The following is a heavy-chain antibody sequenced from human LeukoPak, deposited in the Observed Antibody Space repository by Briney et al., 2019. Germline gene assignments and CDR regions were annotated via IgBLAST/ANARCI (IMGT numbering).Heavy chain of an antibody. CDR1: SGSISSYY. Sequence: SETLSLTCTVSSGSISSYYWSWIRQPPGKGLEWIGYIYYSGSTNYNPSPKSRVTISVDTSKNQFSLKLSSVTAADTAVYYCARAITIGGLFDYWGQGTLVTVSS. CDR3: ARAITIGGLFDY. D-gene: IGHD3-16*01. V-gene: IGHV4-59*01. J-gene: IGHJ4*02. CDR2: IYYSGST.